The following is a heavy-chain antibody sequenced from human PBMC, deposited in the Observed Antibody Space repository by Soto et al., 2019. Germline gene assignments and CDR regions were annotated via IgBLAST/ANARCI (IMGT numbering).Heavy chain of an antibody. CDR3: AKDASVAGDDSGLGYYYYYHMDV. J-gene: IGHJ6*02. Sequence: QVQLVESGGGVVQPGRSLRLSCAASGFTFSTFVMHWVRQAPGKGLEWVAVTSYDGSNKYYGDSVKGRFTISRDKSRNTLYLQMNSLRAEDTAVYYCAKDASVAGDDSGLGYYYYYHMDVWGQGTTVTVSS. D-gene: IGHD5-12*01. CDR1: GFTFSTFV. CDR2: TSYDGSNK. V-gene: IGHV3-30*18.